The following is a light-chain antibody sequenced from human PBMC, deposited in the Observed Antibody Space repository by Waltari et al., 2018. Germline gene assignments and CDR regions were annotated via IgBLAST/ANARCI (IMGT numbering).Light chain of an antibody. J-gene: IGKJ2*01. Sequence: DIQMTQSPSSVSASLGDRVTTACRASQNIDNFLDWYQHKPGEAPQVLVFAASTLQDGVPSRFSASASGTHFTLTIGSLQPEDFATYYCQQSHSPPFTFGQGT. CDR2: AAS. CDR1: QNIDNF. CDR3: QQSHSPPFT. V-gene: IGKV1-39*01.